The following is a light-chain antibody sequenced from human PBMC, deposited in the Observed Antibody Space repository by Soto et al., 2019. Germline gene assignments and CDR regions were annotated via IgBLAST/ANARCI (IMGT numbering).Light chain of an antibody. CDR1: QSVRSN. CDR3: QQYNNWPPWT. J-gene: IGKJ1*01. Sequence: EIVMTQSPATLSVSPGERATLSCRASQSVRSNLAWYQQKPGQAPRLLIYGASTRATGIPARFSGSESGTECTLTNISLQSEDFAVYYCQQYNNWPPWTFGQGTKVEIK. CDR2: GAS. V-gene: IGKV3-15*01.